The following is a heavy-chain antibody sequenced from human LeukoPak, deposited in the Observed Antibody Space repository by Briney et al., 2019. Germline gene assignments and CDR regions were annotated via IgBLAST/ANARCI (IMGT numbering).Heavy chain of an antibody. Sequence: ASVKVSCKASGGTFSSYAISWVRQAPGQGLEWMGGIIPIFGTANYAQKFQGRVTITADESTSTAYMELSNLRSEDTAVYYCASPKRYCSGGSCYHDDAFDIWGQGTMVTVSS. V-gene: IGHV1-69*13. D-gene: IGHD2-15*01. CDR2: IIPIFGTA. CDR1: GGTFSSYA. J-gene: IGHJ3*02. CDR3: ASPKRYCSGGSCYHDDAFDI.